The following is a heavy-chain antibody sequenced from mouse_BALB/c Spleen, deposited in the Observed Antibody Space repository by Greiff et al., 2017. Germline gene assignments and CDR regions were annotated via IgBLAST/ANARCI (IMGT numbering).Heavy chain of an antibody. CDR3: ARGDAQSWFAY. J-gene: IGHJ3*01. CDR1: GFTFSDYY. Sequence: EVKLQESGGGLVKPGGSLKLSCAASGFTFSDYYMYWVRQTPEKRLEWVATISDGGSYTYYPDSVKGRFTISRDNAKNNLYLQMSSLKSEDTAMYYGARGDAQSWFAYWGQGTLVTVSA. CDR2: ISDGGSYT. V-gene: IGHV5-4*02.